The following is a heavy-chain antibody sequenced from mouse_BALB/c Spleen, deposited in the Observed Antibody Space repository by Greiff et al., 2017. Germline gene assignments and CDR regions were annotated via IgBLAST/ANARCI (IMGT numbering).Heavy chain of an antibody. CDR1: GFTFSSFG. J-gene: IGHJ4*01. CDR2: ISSGSSTI. D-gene: IGHD2-2*01. Sequence: EVKLVESGGGLVKPGGSLKLSCAASGFTFSSFGMHWVRQAPEKGLEWVAYISSGSSTIYYADTVKGRFTISRDNPKNTLFLQMTSLRSEDTAMYYCARNGYDLYAMDYWGQGTSVTVSS. CDR3: ARNGYDLYAMDY. V-gene: IGHV5-17*02.